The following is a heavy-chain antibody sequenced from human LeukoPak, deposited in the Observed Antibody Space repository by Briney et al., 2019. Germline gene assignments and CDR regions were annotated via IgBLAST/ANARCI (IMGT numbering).Heavy chain of an antibody. Sequence: SETLSLTCTVSGGSVSSGSYYWSWIRQPPGKGLEWIGYTYYSGSTNYNPSLKSRVTISVDTSKNQSSLKLSSVTAADTAVYYCASSRLAGTNWFDPWGQGTLVTVSS. J-gene: IGHJ5*02. CDR2: TYYSGST. CDR1: GGSVSSGSYY. CDR3: ASSRLAGTNWFDP. D-gene: IGHD6-19*01. V-gene: IGHV4-61*01.